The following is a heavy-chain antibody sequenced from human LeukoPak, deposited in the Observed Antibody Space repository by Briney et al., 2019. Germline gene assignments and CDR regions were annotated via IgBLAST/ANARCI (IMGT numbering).Heavy chain of an antibody. CDR2: INHSGST. D-gene: IGHD3-9*01. Sequence: SETLSLTCAVYGGSFSGYYWSWIRQPPGKGLEWIGEINHSGSTNYNPSLKSRVTISVDTSKNQFSLKLSSVTAADTAVYYCASGRILTGYYYYYYYMDVWGKGTTVTVSS. CDR3: ASGRILTGYYYYYYYMDV. J-gene: IGHJ6*03. CDR1: GGSFSGYY. V-gene: IGHV4-34*01.